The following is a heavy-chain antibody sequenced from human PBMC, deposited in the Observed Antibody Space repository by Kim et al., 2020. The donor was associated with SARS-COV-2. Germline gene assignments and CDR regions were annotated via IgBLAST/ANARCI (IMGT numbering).Heavy chain of an antibody. Sequence: SETLSLTCTVSGGSISSSGYYWGWIRQPPAKGLEWIGSIYYSGSTYYNPSLKSRVTISVDTSKNQFSLKLSSVTAADTAVYYCASRFSQWLVRHDDYWGQGTLVTVSS. CDR1: GGSISSSGYY. CDR3: ASRFSQWLVRHDDY. CDR2: IYYSGST. J-gene: IGHJ4*02. D-gene: IGHD6-19*01. V-gene: IGHV4-39*01.